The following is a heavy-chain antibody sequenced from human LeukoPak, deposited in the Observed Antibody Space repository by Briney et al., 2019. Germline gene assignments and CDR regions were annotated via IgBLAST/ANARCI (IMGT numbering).Heavy chain of an antibody. CDR3: ARNLYDILTGYLDY. CDR2: ISDSGGST. CDR1: GFPFSSYA. D-gene: IGHD3-9*01. V-gene: IGHV3-64*04. J-gene: IGHJ4*02. Sequence: GGSLRLSCSASGFPFSSYAMHWVRQAPGKGLEYVSAISDSGGSTYYADSVKGRFTISRDNSKNTLYLQMNSLRAEDTAVYYCARNLYDILTGYLDYWGQGTLVTVSS.